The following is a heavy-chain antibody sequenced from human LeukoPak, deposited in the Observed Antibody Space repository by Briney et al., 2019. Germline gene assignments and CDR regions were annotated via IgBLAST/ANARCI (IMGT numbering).Heavy chain of an antibody. D-gene: IGHD6-19*01. CDR1: GGSISGHY. Sequence: SETLSLTCSVSGGSISGHYWNWIRQPPGKGLEWIGYIYYTGTTNYNPSLKSRVAISVDTSKNQFSLKLNSVTAADTAVYYCARVRIAVAGKNWFDPWGQGTLVTVSS. V-gene: IGHV4-59*11. CDR3: ARVRIAVAGKNWFDP. CDR2: IYYTGTT. J-gene: IGHJ5*02.